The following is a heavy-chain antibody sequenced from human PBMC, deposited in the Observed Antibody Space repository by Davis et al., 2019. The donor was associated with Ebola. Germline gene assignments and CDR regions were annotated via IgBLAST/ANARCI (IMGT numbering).Heavy chain of an antibody. CDR3: AKSNVNWGTHYLDS. D-gene: IGHD7-27*01. Sequence: GGSLRLSCAASGFTYSNYWMNWVRQAPAKGLEWVSSIRGTGATEYYSVSVKGRFTVSRDNSRDTVYLQMNNLRVECDAIYYCAKSNVNWGTHYLDSWGQGTLVTVPA. CDR1: GFTYSNYW. V-gene: IGHV3-23*01. CDR2: IRGTGATE. J-gene: IGHJ4*02.